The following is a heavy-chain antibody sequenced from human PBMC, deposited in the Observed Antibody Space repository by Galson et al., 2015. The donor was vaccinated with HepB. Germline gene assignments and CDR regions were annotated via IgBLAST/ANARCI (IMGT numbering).Heavy chain of an antibody. J-gene: IGHJ4*02. D-gene: IGHD2-2*01. Sequence: SVKVSCKASGYTFTRYHMHWVRQAPGQGLEWMGIIDPSGGSTSYAQKLQGRVTMTRDTSTSTVYVELRSLRSEDTAVYYCTRGTAAMTYYFDYWGQGTLVTVSS. CDR3: TRGTAAMTYYFDY. V-gene: IGHV1-46*04. CDR2: IDPSGGST. CDR1: GYTFTRYH.